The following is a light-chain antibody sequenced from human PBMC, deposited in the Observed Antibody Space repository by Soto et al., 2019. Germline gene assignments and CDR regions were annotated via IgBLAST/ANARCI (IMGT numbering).Light chain of an antibody. CDR3: PHYSSWPPLT. Sequence: EIVMTQSPATLSVSPGERATLSCRASQSVSSNLAWYQQKPGQPPRLLIYGASTRAAGVPARFSGSGSGTEFTLTISSLQSEDFAVYYCPHYSSWPPLTFGGGTKVDIK. CDR2: GAS. J-gene: IGKJ4*01. V-gene: IGKV3-15*01. CDR1: QSVSSN.